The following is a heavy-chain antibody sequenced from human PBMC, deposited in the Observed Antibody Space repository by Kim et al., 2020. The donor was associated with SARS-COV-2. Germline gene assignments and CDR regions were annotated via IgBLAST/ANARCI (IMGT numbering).Heavy chain of an antibody. CDR2: IYPGDSDT. CDR1: GYSFTSYW. D-gene: IGHD3-10*01. CDR3: ARLGYYGSGSIDAFDI. V-gene: IGHV5-51*01. J-gene: IGHJ3*02. Sequence: GESLKISCKGSGYSFTSYWIGWVRQMPGKGLEWMGIIYPGDSDTRYSPSFQGQVTISADKSISTAYLQWSSLKASDTAMYYCARLGYYGSGSIDAFDIWGQGTMVTVSS.